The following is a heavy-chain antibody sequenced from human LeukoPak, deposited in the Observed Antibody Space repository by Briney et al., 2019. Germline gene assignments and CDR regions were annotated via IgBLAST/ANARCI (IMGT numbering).Heavy chain of an antibody. CDR1: GFMFSSNW. Sequence: PGGSLRLSCAASGFMFSSNWMSWARQAPGKGLEWVATMTHDGSDEYYLDSVKGRFTISRDSAKNSIYLQMNSLRVEDTSTYYCAKGDLENWGQGTLVTVSS. J-gene: IGHJ4*02. CDR3: AKGDLEN. V-gene: IGHV3-7*01. CDR2: MTHDGSDE.